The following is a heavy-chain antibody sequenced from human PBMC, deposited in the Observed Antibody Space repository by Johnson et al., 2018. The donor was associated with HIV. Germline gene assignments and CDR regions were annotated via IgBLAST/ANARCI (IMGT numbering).Heavy chain of an antibody. D-gene: IGHD1-26*01. CDR1: GFTISSYA. CDR2: ISPDGGST. V-gene: IGHV3-64*01. J-gene: IGHJ3*02. Sequence: VQLVESGGGLVHPGGSLRLSCAASGFTISSYAIHWVRPPPGKGLEYVSSISPDGGSTFYANSVRGRFTISSANSKNTLYLQMNSLRTEDTALYYCARDIRSVGANDAFDIWGQGTMVTVSS. CDR3: ARDIRSVGANDAFDI.